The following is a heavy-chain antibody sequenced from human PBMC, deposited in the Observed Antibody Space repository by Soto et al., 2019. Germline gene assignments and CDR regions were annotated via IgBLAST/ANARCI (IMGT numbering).Heavy chain of an antibody. CDR2: VYYSGDT. Sequence: SETLSLTCSVSGGSISSRSHYWAWIRQPPGKGLEWIASVYYSGDTYHSPSLARRVTVSVDTSKSQFSLKVSSVTAADTAMYYCARVISSSSSLGLRFYYYGMDVWGQGTTVTVSS. J-gene: IGHJ6*02. D-gene: IGHD6-6*01. CDR1: GGSISSRSHY. CDR3: ARVISSSSSLGLRFYYYGMDV. V-gene: IGHV4-39*01.